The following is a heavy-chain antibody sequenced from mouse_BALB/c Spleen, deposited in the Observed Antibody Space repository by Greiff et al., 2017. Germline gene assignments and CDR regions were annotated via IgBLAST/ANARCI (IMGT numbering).Heavy chain of an antibody. V-gene: IGHV5-17*02. CDR3: TRRTTVGVDY. CDR2: ISSGSSTI. Sequence: EVKLMESGGGLVKPGGSRKLSCAASGFTFSSFGMHWVRQAPEKGLEWVAYISSGSSTIYYADTVKGQFTITRDKPKNTLFLQMTSLRSEDTAMYYCTRRTTVGVDYWGQGTTLTVSS. D-gene: IGHD1-1*01. CDR1: GFTFSSFG. J-gene: IGHJ2*01.